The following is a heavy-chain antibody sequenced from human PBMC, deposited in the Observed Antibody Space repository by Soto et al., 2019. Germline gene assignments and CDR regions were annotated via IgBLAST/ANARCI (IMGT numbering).Heavy chain of an antibody. J-gene: IGHJ5*02. D-gene: IGHD3-3*01. Sequence: NPSETLSLTCTVSGGSISSYDWSWIRQPPGKGLEWIGYIYYSGSTNYNPSLKSRVTISVDTSKNQFSLKLSSVTAADTAVYYCARAVHYYDFWSGSVSPNWFDPWGQGTLVTVSS. CDR3: ARAVHYYDFWSGSVSPNWFDP. V-gene: IGHV4-59*01. CDR1: GGSISSYD. CDR2: IYYSGST.